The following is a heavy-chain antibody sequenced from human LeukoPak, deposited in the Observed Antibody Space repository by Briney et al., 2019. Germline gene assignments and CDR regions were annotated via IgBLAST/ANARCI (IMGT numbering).Heavy chain of an antibody. D-gene: IGHD5-18*01. CDR2: TYNSGST. CDR3: ARGRGYGYGIDY. V-gene: IGHV4-31*03. J-gene: IGHJ4*02. Sequence: PSQTLSLTCTVSGGSISSGDRYWSWIRQHPQKGLEWIGHTYNSGSTYYSASLKSRVTISEDTSRNQFSLKLSSVTAADTAVCYCARGRGYGYGIDYWGQGTLVIVST. CDR1: GGSISSGDRY.